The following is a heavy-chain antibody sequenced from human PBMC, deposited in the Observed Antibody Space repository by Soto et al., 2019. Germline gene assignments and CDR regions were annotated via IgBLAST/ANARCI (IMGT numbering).Heavy chain of an antibody. CDR1: VVSFSGYY. CDR3: ARGEKRWLKLSNSPFEY. D-gene: IGHD5-12*01. CDR2: INHSGST. Sequence: SETLSLTCAFYVVSFSGYYWSCIRHPPGKGLEWIGEINHSGSTNYNPSLKSRVTISVDTSKNQFSLKLSSVTAADTTVYYCARGEKRWLKLSNSPFEYWGQGTPVNVSS. V-gene: IGHV4-34*01. J-gene: IGHJ4*02.